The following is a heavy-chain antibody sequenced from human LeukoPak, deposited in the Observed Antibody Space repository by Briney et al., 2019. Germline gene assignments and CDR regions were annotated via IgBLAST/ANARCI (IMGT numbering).Heavy chain of an antibody. D-gene: IGHD6-13*01. CDR1: GHTFTDYY. CDR3: ARARGEYSSSLDYYYYGMDV. V-gene: IGHV1-18*04. J-gene: IGHJ6*02. Sequence: ASVKVSCKASGHTFTDYYMHWVRQAPGQGLEWMGWISAYNGNTNYAQKLQGRVTMTTDTSTSTAYMELRSLRSDDTAVYYCARARGEYSSSLDYYYYGMDVWGQGTTVTVSS. CDR2: ISAYNGNT.